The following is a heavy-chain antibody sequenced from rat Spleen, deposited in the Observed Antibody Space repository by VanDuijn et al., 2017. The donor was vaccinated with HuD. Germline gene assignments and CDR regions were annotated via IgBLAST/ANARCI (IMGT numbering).Heavy chain of an antibody. Sequence: QVQLKESGPGLVQPSETLSLTCTVSGFSLTSYNVHWVRQPPGKGLEWMGKMRYNGDTSYNSPLKSRLSISRDTSQNQVFLKMNSLQTDDTGTYYCTRDRGYSSYIFDYWGQGVMVTVSS. CDR1: GFSLTSYN. D-gene: IGHD1-2*01. CDR3: TRDRGYSSYIFDY. J-gene: IGHJ2*01. CDR2: MRYNGDT. V-gene: IGHV2-63*01.